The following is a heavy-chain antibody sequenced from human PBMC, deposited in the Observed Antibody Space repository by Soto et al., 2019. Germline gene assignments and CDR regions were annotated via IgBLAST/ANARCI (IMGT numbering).Heavy chain of an antibody. CDR3: ARARFTMVRGAPFDY. Sequence: EVQLVESGGGLVQPGGSLRLSCAASGFTFSSYEMNWVRQAPGKGLEWVSYISSSGSTIYYADSVKGRFTISRDNAKNSLYLQMNSLRAEDTAVYYCARARFTMVRGAPFDYWGQGTLVTVSS. V-gene: IGHV3-48*03. CDR2: ISSSGSTI. CDR1: GFTFSSYE. D-gene: IGHD3-10*01. J-gene: IGHJ4*02.